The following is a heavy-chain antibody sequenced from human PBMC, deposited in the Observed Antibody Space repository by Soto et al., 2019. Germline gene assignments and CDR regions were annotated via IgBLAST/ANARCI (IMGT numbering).Heavy chain of an antibody. CDR1: GGSISSSSYY. Sequence: SEILSLTCTVSGGSISSSSYYWGWIRQPPGKGLEWIGSIYYSGSTYYNPSLKSRVTISVDTSKNQFSLKLSSVTAAVTAVYYCARLTAAGHYYYGMDVWGQGTTVTVSS. CDR2: IYYSGST. CDR3: ARLTAAGHYYYGMDV. V-gene: IGHV4-39*01. D-gene: IGHD6-13*01. J-gene: IGHJ6*02.